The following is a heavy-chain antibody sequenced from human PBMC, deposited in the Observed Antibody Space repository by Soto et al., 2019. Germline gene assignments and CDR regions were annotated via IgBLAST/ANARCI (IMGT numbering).Heavy chain of an antibody. Sequence: QVQLQESGPGLVKPSETLSLTCTVSGGSISSYYWSWIRQPPGKGLEWIGYIYYSGSTNYNPSLKSRVTISVDTSKNQFSLKLSSVTAADTVVYYCARTVMITFGGVIDDAFDIWGQGTMVTVSS. V-gene: IGHV4-59*01. CDR1: GGSISSYY. CDR2: IYYSGST. D-gene: IGHD3-16*02. J-gene: IGHJ3*02. CDR3: ARTVMITFGGVIDDAFDI.